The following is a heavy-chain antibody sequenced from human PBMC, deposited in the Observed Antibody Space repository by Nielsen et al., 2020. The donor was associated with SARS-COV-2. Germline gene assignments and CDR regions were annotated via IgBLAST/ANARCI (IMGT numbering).Heavy chain of an antibody. Sequence: GESLKISCAASGFSVSSHDMNWVRQAPGKGLQWVSLIYSGGSTKYADSVKGRFTISRDNPKNSLYLQMNSLTVEDTAVYYCARRLSSGTYTPDYWGQGTLVTVSS. CDR2: IYSGGST. CDR3: ARRLSSGTYTPDY. D-gene: IGHD1-26*01. V-gene: IGHV3-66*04. J-gene: IGHJ4*02. CDR1: GFSVSSHD.